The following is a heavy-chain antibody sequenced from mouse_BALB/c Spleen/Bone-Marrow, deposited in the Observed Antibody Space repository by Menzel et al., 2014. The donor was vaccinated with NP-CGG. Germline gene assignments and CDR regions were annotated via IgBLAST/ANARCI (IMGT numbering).Heavy chain of an antibody. CDR2: IYPGDGDT. CDR1: GYAFSSSC. D-gene: IGHD2-3*01. CDR3: ARSDGYRTMDY. J-gene: IGHJ4*01. Sequence: QVQLQQSGPELVKPGASVKISCKASGYAFSSSCMNWVKQRPGQGLEWIGRIYPGDGDTNYNGKFKGKATLTADKSSSTAYMQLSSLTSVDSAVYFCARSDGYRTMDYWGQGTSVTVSA. V-gene: IGHV1-82*01.